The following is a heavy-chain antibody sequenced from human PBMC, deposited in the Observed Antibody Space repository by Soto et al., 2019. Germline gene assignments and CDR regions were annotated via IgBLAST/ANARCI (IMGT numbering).Heavy chain of an antibody. V-gene: IGHV3-11*01. CDR1: GFTFSDYY. CDR3: AKVRDISKSFDY. J-gene: IGHJ4*02. Sequence: GGSLRLSCAASGFTFSDYYMSRIRQAPGKGLEWVSYISSSGSTIYYADSVKGRFTISRDNAKNSLYLQMNSLRAEDTAVYYCAKVRDISKSFDYWGQGTLVTVSS. D-gene: IGHD3-10*01. CDR2: ISSSGSTI.